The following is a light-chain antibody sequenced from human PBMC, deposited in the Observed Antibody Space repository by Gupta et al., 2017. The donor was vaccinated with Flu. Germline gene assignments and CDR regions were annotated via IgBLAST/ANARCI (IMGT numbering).Light chain of an antibody. V-gene: IGLV3-21*02. Sequence: SSVLTQPPSESVAPGQTARIACGGNNIGRETVHWYQQKPGQAPALVVYDDSARPSGCPERFSCSNLGNTATLTIISVAAGEEADYYCQVWESSSDHPGVFGGGTKLTVL. J-gene: IGLJ2*01. CDR1: NIGRET. CDR2: DDS. CDR3: QVWESSSDHPGV.